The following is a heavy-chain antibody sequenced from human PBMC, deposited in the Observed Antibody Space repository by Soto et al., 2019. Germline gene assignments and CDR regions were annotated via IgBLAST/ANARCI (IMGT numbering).Heavy chain of an antibody. V-gene: IGHV4-39*01. Sequence: SSETLSLTCTVSGGSISSSSYYWGWIRQPPGKGLEWIGSIYYSGSTYYNPSLKSRVTISVDTSKNQFSLKLSSVTAADTAVYYCAQTVAGTISVVYYYGMDVWGQGTTVTVS. D-gene: IGHD6-19*01. CDR1: GGSISSSSYY. J-gene: IGHJ6*02. CDR3: AQTVAGTISVVYYYGMDV. CDR2: IYYSGST.